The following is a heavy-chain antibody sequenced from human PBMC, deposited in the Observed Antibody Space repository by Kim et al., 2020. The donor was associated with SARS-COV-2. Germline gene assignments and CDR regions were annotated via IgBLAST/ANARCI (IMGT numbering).Heavy chain of an antibody. J-gene: IGHJ4*02. CDR1: GFTFDDFA. CDR2: ISWDGDST. D-gene: IGHD3-9*01. CDR3: AKDMLMRRFDWPDD. V-gene: IGHV3-43*02. Sequence: GGSLRLNCVVSGFTFDDFAMHWVRQAPGKGLEWVALISWDGDSTSYADSVKGRFTISRDNNKKSLFLQMNSLRPDDSAVYYCAKDMLMRRFDWPDDWGQ.